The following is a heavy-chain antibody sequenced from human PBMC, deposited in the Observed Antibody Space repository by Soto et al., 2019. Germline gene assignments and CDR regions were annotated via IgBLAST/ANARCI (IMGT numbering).Heavy chain of an antibody. CDR1: GFSVSSTY. CDR3: ARHPPTNSWPAALDY. D-gene: IGHD2-15*01. V-gene: IGHV3-53*02. Sequence: EVQLVETGGGLIQPGGSLTLSCAASGFSVSSTYMSWVRQAPGKGLQWVSVLYVGGITYYANSVKGRFTISRDNSRNTLYLHLDSLTTEDTAVYYCARHPPTNSWPAALDYWGQGALVTVSS. J-gene: IGHJ4*02. CDR2: LYVGGIT.